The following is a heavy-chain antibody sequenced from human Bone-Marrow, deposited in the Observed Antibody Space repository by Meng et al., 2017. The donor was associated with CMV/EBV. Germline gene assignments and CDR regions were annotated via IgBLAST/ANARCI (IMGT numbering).Heavy chain of an antibody. CDR3: AREGRYCSSTSCYTAWDYYYYYGMDV. V-gene: IGHV1-69*04. Sequence: SVKVSCKASGYTFTGYYMHWVRQAPGQGLEWMGRIIPILGIANYAQKFQGRVTITADKSTSTAYMELSSLRSEDTAVYYCAREGRYCSSTSCYTAWDYYYYYGMDVWGQGTTVTVSS. CDR1: GYTFTGYY. J-gene: IGHJ6*02. D-gene: IGHD2-2*02. CDR2: IIPILGIA.